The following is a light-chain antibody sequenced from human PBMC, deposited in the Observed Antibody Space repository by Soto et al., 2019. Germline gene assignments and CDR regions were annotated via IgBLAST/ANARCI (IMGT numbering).Light chain of an antibody. V-gene: IGLV1-40*01. CDR2: GNS. CDR3: QSYDSSLSGSGV. J-gene: IGLJ2*01. Sequence: QSVLTQPPSVSGSPGQRVTISCTGTSSYIGAGYDVHWYQQLPGTAPKLLIYGNSNRPSGVPDPFSGSKSGTSASLAITGLQAEDEADYDWQSYDSSLSGSGVFGGGTKLTVL. CDR1: SSYIGAGYD.